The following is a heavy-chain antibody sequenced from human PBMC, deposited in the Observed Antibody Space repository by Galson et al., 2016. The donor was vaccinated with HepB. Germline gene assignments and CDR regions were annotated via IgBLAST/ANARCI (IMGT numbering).Heavy chain of an antibody. CDR3: AREADFYDSTGYFPPYAS. Sequence: SLRLSCAGSGFTSSSYNMNWVRQAPGKGLEWLADISISGSTVYYADSVKGRFTISRDNDKNSVYLQMDSLRDEDTAVYYCAREADFYDSTGYFPPYASWGQGTTVTVSS. V-gene: IGHV3-48*02. CDR2: ISISGSTV. D-gene: IGHD3-22*01. J-gene: IGHJ6*02. CDR1: GFTSSSYN.